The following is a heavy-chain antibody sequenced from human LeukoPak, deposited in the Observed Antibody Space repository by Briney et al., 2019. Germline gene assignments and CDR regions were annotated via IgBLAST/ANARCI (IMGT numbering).Heavy chain of an antibody. D-gene: IGHD2-2*01. J-gene: IGHJ3*02. V-gene: IGHV3-13*01. CDR1: GFTFSSYD. Sequence: GGSLRLSCAASGFTFSSYDMHWVRQATGKDLEWVSAIGTAGDTYYPGSVKGRFTISRENAKNSLYLQMNSLRAEDTAVYYCARGCSSTSCNDAFDIWGQGTMVTVSS. CDR3: ARGCSSTSCNDAFDI. CDR2: IGTAGDT.